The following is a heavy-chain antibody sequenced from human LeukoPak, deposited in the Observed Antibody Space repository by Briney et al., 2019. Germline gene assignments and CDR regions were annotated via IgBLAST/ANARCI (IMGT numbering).Heavy chain of an antibody. CDR1: GYTFTSYA. J-gene: IGHJ6*03. CDR3: ARDHYFWSGYYTSPYYMDV. D-gene: IGHD3-3*01. CDR2: INTNTGNP. V-gene: IGHV7-4-1*02. Sequence: ASVKVSCKASGYTFTSYAMNWVRQAPGQGLEWIGWINTNTGNPTYAQGFTGRFVFSLDTSVSTAYLQISSLKAEDTAVYYCARDHYFWSGYYTSPYYMDVWGKGTTVTVSS.